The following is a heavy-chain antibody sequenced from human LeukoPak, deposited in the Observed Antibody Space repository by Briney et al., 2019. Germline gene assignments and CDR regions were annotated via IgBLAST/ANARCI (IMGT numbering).Heavy chain of an antibody. CDR1: GYTFISYY. CDR3: AREGEQQLAYDY. J-gene: IGHJ4*02. D-gene: IGHD6-13*01. V-gene: IGHV1-46*01. Sequence: ASVEVSCKASGYTFISYYMHWVRQAPRQGLEWMGIINPSGGSTSYAQKFQGRVTMTRDMSTSTVYMELSSLRSEDTAVYYCAREGEQQLAYDYWGQGTLVTVSS. CDR2: INPSGGST.